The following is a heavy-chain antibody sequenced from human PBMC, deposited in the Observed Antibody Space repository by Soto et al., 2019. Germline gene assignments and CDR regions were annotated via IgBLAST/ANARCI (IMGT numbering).Heavy chain of an antibody. V-gene: IGHV4-59*08. D-gene: IGHD3-10*01. CDR3: ARQGFGPLHGLVDV. Sequence: QVQLQESGPGLVKPSETLSLSCTVSGGSISSYYWSWFRQSPGKRMEWIGYVHHSWGSSYNPSLQSRVARSLDTSKRQFALKGTSATATATALYYCARQGFGPLHGLVDVWGQGTTVTVSS. CDR1: GGSISSYY. J-gene: IGHJ6*02. CDR2: VHHSWGS.